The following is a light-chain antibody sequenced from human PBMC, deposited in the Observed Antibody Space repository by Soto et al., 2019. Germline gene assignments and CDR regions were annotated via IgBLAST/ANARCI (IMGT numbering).Light chain of an antibody. Sequence: AIQMTQSPSSLSASVGERVTITCRASQDIRNELAWYQQKPGKAPNLLIYAASNLQSGAPSRFSGSGSGSDFTLTISSLQPEDFATYYCLQDYTYPLTFGGGTKVAIK. CDR2: AAS. CDR1: QDIRNE. J-gene: IGKJ4*01. CDR3: LQDYTYPLT. V-gene: IGKV1-6*01.